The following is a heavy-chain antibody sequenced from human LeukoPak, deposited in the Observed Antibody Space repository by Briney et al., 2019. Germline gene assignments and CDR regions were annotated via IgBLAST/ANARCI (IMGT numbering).Heavy chain of an antibody. CDR2: ISYDGSNK. J-gene: IGHJ4*02. CDR3: ARNYYGSGHFDY. Sequence: GGSLRLSCAASGFTFSSYEMNWVRQAPGKGLEWVAVISYDGSNKYYADSVKGRFTISRDNSKNTLYLQMNSLRAEDTAVYYCARNYYGSGHFDYWGQGTLVTVSS. V-gene: IGHV3-30*04. D-gene: IGHD3-10*01. CDR1: GFTFSSYE.